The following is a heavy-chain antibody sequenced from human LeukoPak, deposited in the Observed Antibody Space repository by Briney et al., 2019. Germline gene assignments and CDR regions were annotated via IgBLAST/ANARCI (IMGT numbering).Heavy chain of an antibody. V-gene: IGHV3-53*01. CDR2: IYSGGST. J-gene: IGHJ5*02. CDR1: GFTVINNY. CDR3: ARGGALDL. D-gene: IGHD3-16*01. Sequence: PGGSMRLSCAASGFTVINNYMSWVRQAPGKGLEWLSGIYSGGSTYYADSVKGRFTISRDNSKNTVYLQMNSLRAEDTAKYYCARGGALDLWGQGTLVTVSS.